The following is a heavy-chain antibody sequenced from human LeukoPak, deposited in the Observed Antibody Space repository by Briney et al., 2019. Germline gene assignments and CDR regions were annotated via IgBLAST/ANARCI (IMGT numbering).Heavy chain of an antibody. D-gene: IGHD5-12*01. V-gene: IGHV4-39*01. J-gene: IGHJ4*02. CDR2: VYYTGST. CDR3: ATHVDATRGYYFED. Sequence: KPSETLSLTCTVSGGSISRNHYYWGWIRQPPGKGLEWIGTVYYTGSTSYNPSLKSRVTISVDTSKNQFSLKLRSVTAADTAIYYCATHVDATRGYYFEDWGQGTLVTVSS. CDR1: GGSISRNHYY.